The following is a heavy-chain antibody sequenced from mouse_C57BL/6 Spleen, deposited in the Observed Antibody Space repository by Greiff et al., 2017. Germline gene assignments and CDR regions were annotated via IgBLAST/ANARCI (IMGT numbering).Heavy chain of an antibody. CDR2: IYPGSGST. J-gene: IGHJ4*01. V-gene: IGHV1-55*01. CDR1: GYTFTSYW. CDR3: AVLHYYGSSSYYAMDY. Sequence: VQLQQPGAELVKPGASVKMSCKASGYTFTSYWITWVKQRPGQGLEWIGDIYPGSGSTNYNEKFKSKATLTVDTSSSTAYMQLSSLTSEDSAVYYCAVLHYYGSSSYYAMDYWGQGTSVTVSS. D-gene: IGHD1-1*01.